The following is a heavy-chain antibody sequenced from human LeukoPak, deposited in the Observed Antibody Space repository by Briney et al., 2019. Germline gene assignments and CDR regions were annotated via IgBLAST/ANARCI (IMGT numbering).Heavy chain of an antibody. Sequence: GGSLRLSCAVSGVTFTDAWMSWVRQAPGKGLEWVGRIKNKRDGATTDYAAPVKGRFTISRDESENRLYLQMNSLKTEDTAVYYCTTVDYGGKAAMVQNGPFDYWGQGTLVTVSS. CDR3: TTVDYGGKAAMVQNGPFDY. D-gene: IGHD5-18*01. CDR1: GVTFTDAW. CDR2: IKNKRDGATT. V-gene: IGHV3-15*01. J-gene: IGHJ4*02.